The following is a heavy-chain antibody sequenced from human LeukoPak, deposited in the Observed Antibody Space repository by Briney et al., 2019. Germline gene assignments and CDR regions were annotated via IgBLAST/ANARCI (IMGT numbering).Heavy chain of an antibody. J-gene: IGHJ4*02. CDR3: YLRHGYYYGSGSYYNGNYFDY. CDR2: INPNSGGT. Sequence: ASVKVSCKASGYTFTGYYMHWVRQAPGQGLEWMGWINPNSGGTNYAQKFQGRVTITADESTSTAYMELSSLRSEDTAVYYCYLRHGYYYGSGSYYNGNYFDYWGQGTLVTVSS. CDR1: GYTFTGYY. V-gene: IGHV1-2*02. D-gene: IGHD3-10*01.